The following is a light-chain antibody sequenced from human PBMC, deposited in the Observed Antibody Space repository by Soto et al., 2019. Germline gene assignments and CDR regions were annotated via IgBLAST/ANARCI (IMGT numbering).Light chain of an antibody. CDR3: QQYYNPPWT. V-gene: IGKV4-1*01. Sequence: SPLSCKSSQRLLYRSNNKNYVSWYQHKPGQPPNLLIYWASTRHSGVPDRFSGSGSGTDFTLTISNLQPGDVAIYCCQQYYNPPWTFGPGTKVEI. CDR1: QRLLYRSNNKNY. J-gene: IGKJ1*01. CDR2: WAS.